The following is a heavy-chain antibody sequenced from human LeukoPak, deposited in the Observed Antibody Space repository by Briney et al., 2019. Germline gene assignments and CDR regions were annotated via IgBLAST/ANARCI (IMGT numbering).Heavy chain of an antibody. J-gene: IGHJ6*02. D-gene: IGHD3-3*01. CDR2: ISAKNGNI. Sequence: ASVKVSCKASGYNFINYGMSWVRQVPGQGLEWMGWISAKNGNIDYNQKFQGRVIMTVDTSTSTAYMELRSLRSDDTAVYYCARDQPGGFLEWLPSPYGMDVWGQGTTVTVSS. CDR3: ARDQPGGFLEWLPSPYGMDV. V-gene: IGHV1-18*01. CDR1: GYNFINYG.